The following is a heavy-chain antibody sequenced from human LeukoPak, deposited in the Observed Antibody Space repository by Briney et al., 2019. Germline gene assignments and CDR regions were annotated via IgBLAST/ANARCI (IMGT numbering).Heavy chain of an antibody. Sequence: PGGSLRLSCAASGFTFSSYAMSWVRQAPGRGLEWVSAISGSGGNTYYADSVKGRFTISRDNSKNTLYLQMNSLRAEDTAVYHCAKDRYSNHYFDYWGQGTLVTVSS. CDR2: ISGSGGNT. D-gene: IGHD4-11*01. CDR1: GFTFSSYA. CDR3: AKDRYSNHYFDY. V-gene: IGHV3-23*01. J-gene: IGHJ4*02.